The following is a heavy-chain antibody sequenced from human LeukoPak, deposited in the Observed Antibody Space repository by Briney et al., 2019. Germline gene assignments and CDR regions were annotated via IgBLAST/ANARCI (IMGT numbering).Heavy chain of an antibody. CDR3: ARGAPGY. Sequence: SETLSLTCAVYGGSFSSYPWTWIRQPPGKGLEWIGQIIHSVSTKYNPYLNGRVTMSVDTSKNQFSLKLTSVTAADAAVYDCARGAPGYWGQGTLVTVSS. V-gene: IGHV4-34*12. D-gene: IGHD4/OR15-4a*01. CDR1: GGSFSSYP. CDR2: IIHSVST. J-gene: IGHJ4*02.